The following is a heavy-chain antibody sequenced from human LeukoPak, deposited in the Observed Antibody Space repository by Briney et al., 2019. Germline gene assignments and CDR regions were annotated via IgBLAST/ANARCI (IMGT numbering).Heavy chain of an antibody. V-gene: IGHV5-51*01. D-gene: IGHD2-2*01. J-gene: IGHJ6*02. Sequence: GESLKISCKGSGYSFTSYWIGWVRQMPGKGLEWMGIIYPGDSDTRYSPSFQGQVTISADKSISTAYLQWSSLKASDTAMYYCARQKPLYCSSTSCYEYGMDVWGQGTTVTVPS. CDR2: IYPGDSDT. CDR3: ARQKPLYCSSTSCYEYGMDV. CDR1: GYSFTSYW.